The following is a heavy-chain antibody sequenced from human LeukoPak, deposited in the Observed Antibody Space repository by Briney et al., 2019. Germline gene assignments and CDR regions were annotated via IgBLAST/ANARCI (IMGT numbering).Heavy chain of an antibody. Sequence: PGGSLRLSCAASGFTFSIYAMSWVRQAPGKGLEWVSSLSSGGDYTYYAGSVKGRFTISRDNAKNSLYLQMNSLRAEDTAVYYCARDTSYDYGGNSDYWGQGTLVTVSS. CDR3: ARDTSYDYGGNSDY. CDR1: GFTFSIYA. CDR2: LSSGGDYT. J-gene: IGHJ4*02. D-gene: IGHD4-23*01. V-gene: IGHV3-21*01.